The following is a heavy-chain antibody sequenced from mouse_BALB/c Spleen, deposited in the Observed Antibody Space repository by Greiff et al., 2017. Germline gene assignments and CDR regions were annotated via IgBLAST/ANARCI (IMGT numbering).Heavy chain of an antibody. V-gene: IGHV5-6-2*01. CDR3: ARHEEAFDY. CDR2: INSNGGST. J-gene: IGHJ2*01. CDR1: GFTFSSYY. Sequence: EVQLVESGGGLVKLGGSLKLSCAASGFTFSSYYMSWVRQTPEKRLELVAAINSNGGSTYYPDTVKGRFTISRDNAKNTLYLQMSSLKSEDTALYYCARHEEAFDYWGQGTTLTVSS.